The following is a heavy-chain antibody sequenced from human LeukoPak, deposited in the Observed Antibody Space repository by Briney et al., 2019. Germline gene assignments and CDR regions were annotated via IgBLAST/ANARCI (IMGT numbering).Heavy chain of an antibody. Sequence: HGESLKISCKGSGSSFTSYWIVLVRQMPGQGLEWMGIIYPSDSDTRYSPSFQGQVTISADKSITTAYLQWSSLKASDTAMYYCARRAADAFDIWGQGTMVTVSS. J-gene: IGHJ3*02. V-gene: IGHV5-51*01. CDR3: ARRAADAFDI. CDR2: IYPSDSDT. CDR1: GSSFTSYW.